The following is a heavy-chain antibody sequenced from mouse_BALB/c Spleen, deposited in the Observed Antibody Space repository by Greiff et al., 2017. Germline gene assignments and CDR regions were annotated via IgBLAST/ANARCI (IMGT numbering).Heavy chain of an antibody. V-gene: IGHV5-12-2*01. CDR2: ISNGGGST. J-gene: IGHJ1*01. CDR3: ARRGGHWYFDV. CDR1: GFTFSSYT. Sequence: EVMLVESGGGLVQPGGSLKLSCAASGFTFSSYTMSWVRQTPEKRLEWVAYISNGGGSTYYPDTVKGRFTISRDNAKNTLYLQMSSLRSEDTAMYYCARRGGHWYFDVWGAGTTVTVSS.